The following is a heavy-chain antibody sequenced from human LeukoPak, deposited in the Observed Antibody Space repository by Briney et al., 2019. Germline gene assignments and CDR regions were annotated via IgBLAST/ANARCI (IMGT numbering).Heavy chain of an antibody. CDR3: ARGFNRGYYDILTGYDY. V-gene: IGHV4-34*01. CDR2: INHSGST. D-gene: IGHD3-9*01. Sequence: ETLSLTCAVYGGSFSGYYWSWIRQPPGKGLEWIGEINHSGSTNYNPSLKSRVTISVDTSKNQFSLKLSSVTAADTAVYYCARGFNRGYYDILTGYDYWGQGTLVTVSS. J-gene: IGHJ4*02. CDR1: GGSFSGYY.